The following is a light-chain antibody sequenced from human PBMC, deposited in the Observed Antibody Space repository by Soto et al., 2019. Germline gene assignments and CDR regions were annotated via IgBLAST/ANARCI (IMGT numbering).Light chain of an antibody. Sequence: QSVLTQPPSASGTPGQRVTISCSGSSSNIGSNTVNWYQQLPGTTPKLLIYSNNQRPSGVPDRLSGAKSGTSAALAISGRQSDDEDDYYCAAWDDSLNGVVFGGGTKLTVL. V-gene: IGLV1-44*01. CDR3: AAWDDSLNGVV. CDR2: SNN. CDR1: SSNIGSNT. J-gene: IGLJ2*01.